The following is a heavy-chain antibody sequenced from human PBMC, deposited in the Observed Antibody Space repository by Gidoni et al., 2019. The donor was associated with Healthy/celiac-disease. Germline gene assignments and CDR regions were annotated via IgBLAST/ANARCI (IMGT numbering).Heavy chain of an antibody. Sequence: QVQLVQSGAAVQKPGPSVKVSCKASGATFSSYAFRWGRQAHGQGLEWMGGIIPICGTANYAQKFQGRVTITADKSTSTAYMELSSLRSEDTAVYYCARGRYCGGDCYSGGDYWYFDLWGRGTLVTVSS. CDR2: IIPICGTA. V-gene: IGHV1-69*06. D-gene: IGHD2-21*02. CDR1: GATFSSYA. J-gene: IGHJ2*01. CDR3: ARGRYCGGDCYSGGDYWYFDL.